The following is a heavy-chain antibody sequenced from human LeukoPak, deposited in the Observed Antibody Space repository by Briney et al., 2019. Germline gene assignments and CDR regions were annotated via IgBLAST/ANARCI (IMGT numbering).Heavy chain of an antibody. CDR2: IYYSGVT. CDR1: GGSISSSGYY. CDR3: ARGREQLDGGFDP. Sequence: PSETLSLTCSVSGGSISSSGYYWGWIRQPPGKGLEWIGSIYYSGVTQHKSPLKSRVSLSVDTSKNQSSLKLTSVTAADTAVYFCARGREQLDGGFDPWGQGTLVTVSS. V-gene: IGHV4-39*01. D-gene: IGHD6-13*01. J-gene: IGHJ5*02.